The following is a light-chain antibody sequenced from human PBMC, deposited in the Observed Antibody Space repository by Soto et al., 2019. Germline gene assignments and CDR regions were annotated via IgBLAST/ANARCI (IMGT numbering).Light chain of an antibody. CDR3: QQLSRYPLT. Sequence: IQLTQSPSSLSASVGDRVTVTCRASQDIRNYLAWYQQKPGKAPDLLIYSASTLQSGVPSRFSGSGSETEFSLTIRALQPEDFATYYCQQLSRYPLTFGGGTKGGYQ. V-gene: IGKV1-9*01. CDR2: SAS. CDR1: QDIRNY. J-gene: IGKJ4*01.